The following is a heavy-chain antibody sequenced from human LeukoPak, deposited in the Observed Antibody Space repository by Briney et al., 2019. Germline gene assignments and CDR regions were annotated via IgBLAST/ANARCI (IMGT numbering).Heavy chain of an antibody. CDR3: ARDYSSSYYYFDY. D-gene: IGHD6-13*01. Sequence: SETLSLTCTVSGGSISSYYWSWIRQPPGKGLEWIGYIYYSGSTYYNPSLKSRVTISVDTSKNQFSLKLSSVTAADTAVYYCARDYSSSYYYFDYWGQGTLVTVSS. CDR2: IYYSGST. CDR1: GGSISSYY. J-gene: IGHJ4*02. V-gene: IGHV4-59*12.